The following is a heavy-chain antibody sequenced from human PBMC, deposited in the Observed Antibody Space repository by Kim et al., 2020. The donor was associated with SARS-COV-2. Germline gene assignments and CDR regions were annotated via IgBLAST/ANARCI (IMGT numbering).Heavy chain of an antibody. D-gene: IGHD2-15*01. CDR3: ARGGVVVVAATNADY. Sequence: QKLQGRVTMTTDTSTSTAYMELRSLRSDDTAVYYCARGGVVVVAATNADYWGQGTLVTVSS. V-gene: IGHV1-18*01. J-gene: IGHJ4*02.